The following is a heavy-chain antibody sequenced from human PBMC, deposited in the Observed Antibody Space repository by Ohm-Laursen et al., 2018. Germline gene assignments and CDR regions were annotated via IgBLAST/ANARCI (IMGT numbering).Heavy chain of an antibody. CDR1: GYTFNHYG. V-gene: IGHV1-2*02. CDR3: ARPGANWGSRDAFDI. J-gene: IGHJ3*02. D-gene: IGHD7-27*01. CDR2: INPNSGGT. Sequence: ASVKVSCKTSGYTFNHYGISWVRQAPGQGLEWMGWINPNSGGTNYVQKFQGRVTMTRDTSISTAYMELSRLRSDDTAVYYCARPGANWGSRDAFDIWGQGTMVIVSS.